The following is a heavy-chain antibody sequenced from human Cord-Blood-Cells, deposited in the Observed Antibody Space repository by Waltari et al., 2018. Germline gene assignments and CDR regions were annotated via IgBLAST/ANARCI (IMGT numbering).Heavy chain of an antibody. D-gene: IGHD4-4*01. V-gene: IGHV4-34*01. Sequence: QVQLQQWGAGLLKPSETLSLTCAVYGGSFSGYYWSWIRQPPGKGLEWMGEINHSGSTNYNPSLKSRVTISVDTSKNQFSLKLSSVTAADTAVYYCARGQRVRRAHAFDIWGQGTMVTDSS. J-gene: IGHJ3*02. CDR2: INHSGST. CDR1: GGSFSGYY. CDR3: ARGQRVRRAHAFDI.